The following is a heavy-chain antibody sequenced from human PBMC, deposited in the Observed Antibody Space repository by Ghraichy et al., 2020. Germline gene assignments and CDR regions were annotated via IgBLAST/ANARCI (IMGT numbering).Heavy chain of an antibody. CDR2: IYYSGST. D-gene: IGHD1-1*01. V-gene: IGHV4-59*01. Sequence: SETLSLTCTVSGGSISSYYWSWIRQPPGKGLEWIGYIYYSGSTNYNPSLKSRVTISVDTSKNQFSLKLSSVTAADTAVYYCARDLFLSRERRPYGMDVWGQGTTVTVSS. CDR3: ARDLFLSRERRPYGMDV. CDR1: GGSISSYY. J-gene: IGHJ6*02.